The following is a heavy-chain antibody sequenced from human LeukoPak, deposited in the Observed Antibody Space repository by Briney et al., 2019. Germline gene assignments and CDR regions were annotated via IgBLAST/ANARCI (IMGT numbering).Heavy chain of an antibody. D-gene: IGHD3-22*01. V-gene: IGHV3-48*01. J-gene: IGHJ3*02. Sequence: PGGSLRLSCAASGFTLSSYSMNWVRQAPGKGLEWVSYISSSSSTIYYADSVKGRFTISRDNAKNSLYLQMNSLRAEDTAVYYCARDETPGITIIVENAFDIWGQGTMVTVSS. CDR3: ARDETPGITIIVENAFDI. CDR1: GFTLSSYS. CDR2: ISSSSSTI.